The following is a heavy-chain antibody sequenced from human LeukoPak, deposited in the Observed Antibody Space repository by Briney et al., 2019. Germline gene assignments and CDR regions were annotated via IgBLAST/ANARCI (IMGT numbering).Heavy chain of an antibody. CDR3: ASLRGKKGGSNAFDI. Sequence: ASVKVSCKASGYTFSGNFMHWVRQAPGQGLEWMGWINPISGGTNYAQKFHGRVTMTRDTSISTAYMELSRLRYDDKAVYYCASLRGKKGGSNAFDIWGQGTMVTVSS. V-gene: IGHV1-2*02. CDR1: GYTFSGNF. D-gene: IGHD2-15*01. J-gene: IGHJ3*02. CDR2: INPISGGT.